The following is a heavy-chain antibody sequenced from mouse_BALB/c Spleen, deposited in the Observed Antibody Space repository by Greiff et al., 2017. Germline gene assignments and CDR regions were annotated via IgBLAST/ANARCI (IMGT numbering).Heavy chain of an antibody. D-gene: IGHD1-1*01. V-gene: IGHV5-9-4*01. CDR3: ARDATVRAMDY. CDR1: GFTFSSYA. Sequence: EVQRVESGGGLVKPGGSLKLSCAASGFTFSSYAMSWVRQSPEERLEWVAEISSGGSYTYYPDTVTGRITISGDNAKNTLYLEMSSLRSEDTAMYCGARDATVRAMDYWGQGTSVTVSS. CDR2: ISSGGSYT. J-gene: IGHJ4*01.